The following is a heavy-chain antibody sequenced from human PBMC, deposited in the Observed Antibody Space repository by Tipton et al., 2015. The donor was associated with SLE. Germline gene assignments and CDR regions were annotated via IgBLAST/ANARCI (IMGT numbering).Heavy chain of an antibody. D-gene: IGHD1-26*01. J-gene: IGHJ4*02. CDR3: TRVMTGSRSDF. CDR2: ISFSGTT. V-gene: IGHV4-39*07. CDR1: GGSINSSPYY. Sequence: TLSLTCIVSGGSINSSPYYWGWVRQTPGKGLEWLGSISFSGTTYFNPSLKSRVTLSRDTSKNQFSLNLNSVTVADTAFYYCTRVMTGSRSDFWGRGTLVTVSP.